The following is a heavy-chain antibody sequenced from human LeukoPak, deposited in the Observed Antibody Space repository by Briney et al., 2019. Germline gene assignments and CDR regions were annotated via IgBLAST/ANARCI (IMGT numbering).Heavy chain of an antibody. CDR3: ARRSSSWKNWFDP. D-gene: IGHD6-13*01. J-gene: IGHJ5*02. CDR1: GDSISSYY. Sequence: PSETLSLTCTVSGDSISSYYWSWLRQPPGKGLEWIGYIYYSGTTNYNPSLKSRVTMSVDMSKNQFSLKLSSVTAADTAVYYCARRSSSWKNWFDPWGQGTLVTVSS. V-gene: IGHV4-59*01. CDR2: IYYSGTT.